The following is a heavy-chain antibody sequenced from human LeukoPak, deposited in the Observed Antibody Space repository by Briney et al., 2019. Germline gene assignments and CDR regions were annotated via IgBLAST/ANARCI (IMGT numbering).Heavy chain of an antibody. CDR2: IYYSGST. Sequence: SETLSLTCTVSGGSISSYYWSWIRQPPGKGLEWIGYIYYSGSTNYNPSLKSRVTISVDTSKNQFSLKLSSVTAADTAVYYCARRAYSGSDRWFDPWGQGTLVTVSS. V-gene: IGHV4-59*08. CDR1: GGSISSYY. D-gene: IGHD1-26*01. CDR3: ARRAYSGSDRWFDP. J-gene: IGHJ5*02.